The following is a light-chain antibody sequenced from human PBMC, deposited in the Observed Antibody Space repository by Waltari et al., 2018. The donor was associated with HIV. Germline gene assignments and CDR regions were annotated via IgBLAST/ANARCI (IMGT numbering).Light chain of an antibody. CDR3: QQANSVPSLT. CDR2: AAS. CDR1: QRISSW. Sequence: DIQMTQSPSSVSASVGDRVTITCRASQRISSWLAWYQQRPGKAPKLLIYAASSLQSGGPAMFSRSGSGTDCTLTISSLQPEDFATYYCQQANSVPSLTFGGGTKVEIK. V-gene: IGKV1D-12*01. J-gene: IGKJ4*01.